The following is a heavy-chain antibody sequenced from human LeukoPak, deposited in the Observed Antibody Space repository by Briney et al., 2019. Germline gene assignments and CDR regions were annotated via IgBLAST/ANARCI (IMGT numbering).Heavy chain of an antibody. V-gene: IGHV4-39*01. CDR2: IYYTGST. CDR1: GGSISSSNYY. Sequence: SETLSLTCTVSGGSISSSNYYWGWIRQPPGKGLEWIGSIYYTGSTYFNPSLKSQVTISVDTSRNQFSLRLSSLTAADTAVYYCARHGPGYYDSSGYPEYWGQGTLVTVSS. CDR3: ARHGPGYYDSSGYPEY. J-gene: IGHJ4*02. D-gene: IGHD3-22*01.